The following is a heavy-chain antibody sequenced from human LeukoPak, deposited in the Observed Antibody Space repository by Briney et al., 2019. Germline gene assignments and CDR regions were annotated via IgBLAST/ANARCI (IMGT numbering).Heavy chain of an antibody. J-gene: IGHJ3*02. Sequence: SGPTLVNPTQTLTLTCTFSGFSLSTSGVAVGWIRQPPGKALEWLAPIYWDDDKRYSPSLKSRLSITKDTSKNQVVLTMTNMDPVDTATYYCAHSEDTALVHDAFDIWGQGTMVTVSS. D-gene: IGHD5-18*01. CDR1: GFSLSTSGVA. CDR2: IYWDDDK. CDR3: AHSEDTALVHDAFDI. V-gene: IGHV2-5*02.